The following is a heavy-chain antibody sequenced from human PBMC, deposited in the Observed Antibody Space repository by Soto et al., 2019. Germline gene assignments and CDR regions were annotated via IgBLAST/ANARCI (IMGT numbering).Heavy chain of an antibody. D-gene: IGHD2-15*01. CDR1: GFTFSSYG. CDR2: IWYDGSNK. Sequence: GGSLRLSCAASGFTFSSYGMHWVRQAPGKGLEWVAVIWYDGSNKYYADSVKGRFTISRDNSKNTLYLQMNSLRAEDTAVYYCAREVHIVGEYYFDYWGQGTLVTVSS. J-gene: IGHJ4*02. CDR3: AREVHIVGEYYFDY. V-gene: IGHV3-33*01.